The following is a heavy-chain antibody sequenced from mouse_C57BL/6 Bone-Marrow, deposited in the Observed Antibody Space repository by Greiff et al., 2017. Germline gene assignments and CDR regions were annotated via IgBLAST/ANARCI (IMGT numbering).Heavy chain of an antibody. V-gene: IGHV1-81*01. Sequence: QVQLKQSGAELARPGASVKLSCKASGYTFTSYGISWVKQRTGQGLEWIGEIYPRSGNTYYNEKFKGKATLTADKSSSTAYMELRSLTSEDSAVYFCAREGWLLRAMDDWGQGTSVTVSS. D-gene: IGHD2-3*01. CDR3: AREGWLLRAMDD. CDR2: IYPRSGNT. CDR1: GYTFTSYG. J-gene: IGHJ4*01.